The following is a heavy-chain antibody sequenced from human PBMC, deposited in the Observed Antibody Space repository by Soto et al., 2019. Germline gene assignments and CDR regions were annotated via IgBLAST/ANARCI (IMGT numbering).Heavy chain of an antibody. CDR1: GFTFRNSG. CDR3: AKGRMPTINGIYYYYGMDV. Sequence: PGGSLRLSCAASGFTFRNSGMHWVRQAPGKGLEWVAVISYDGYNKYYADSVKGRVTISRDNSKNTLHLQMNSLRAEDTAVYYCAKGRMPTINGIYYYYGMDVWGQGTTVTVSS. V-gene: IGHV3-30*18. CDR2: ISYDGYNK. D-gene: IGHD1-1*01. J-gene: IGHJ6*02.